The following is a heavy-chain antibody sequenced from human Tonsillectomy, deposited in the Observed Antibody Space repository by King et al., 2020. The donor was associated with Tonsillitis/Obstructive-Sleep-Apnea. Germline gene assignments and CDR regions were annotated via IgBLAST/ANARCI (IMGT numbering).Heavy chain of an antibody. CDR3: AGVSPYYYDSSGYYDY. CDR2: IYFSGGT. Sequence: QLQESGPGLVKPSQTLSLTCTVSGGSISSGGYYWSWIRQHPGEGLEWIGYIYFSGGTYYNPSLKSRVTISVHTSTNQFSLKLCSLTAADTAVYYCAGVSPYYYDSSGYYDYWGQGTLVTVSS. J-gene: IGHJ4*02. V-gene: IGHV4-31*03. CDR1: GGSISSGGYY. D-gene: IGHD3-22*01.